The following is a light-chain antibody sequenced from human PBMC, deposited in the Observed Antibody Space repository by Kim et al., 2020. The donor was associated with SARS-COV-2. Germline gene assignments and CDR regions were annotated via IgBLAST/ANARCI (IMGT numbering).Light chain of an antibody. CDR1: NIGSKN. CDR2: RDS. J-gene: IGLJ2*01. Sequence: SVALGQTARITCGGNNIGSKNVHWYQQKPGQAPVLVIYRDSNRSSGIPERFSGSNSGNTATLTISRAQAGDEADYYCQVWDSSALVFGGGTQLTVL. CDR3: QVWDSSALV. V-gene: IGLV3-9*01.